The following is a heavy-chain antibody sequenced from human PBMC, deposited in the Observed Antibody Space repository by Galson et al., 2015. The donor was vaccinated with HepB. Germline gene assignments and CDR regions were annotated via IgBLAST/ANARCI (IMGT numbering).Heavy chain of an antibody. D-gene: IGHD1-14*01. V-gene: IGHV1-18*01. CDR1: GYTFTSYG. J-gene: IGHJ6*02. CDR2: ISAYNGNT. Sequence: SVKVSCKASGYTFTSYGISWVRQAPGQGLEWMGWISAYNGNTNYAQKLQGRVTMTTDTSTSTAYMELRSLRSDDTAVYYCARDISGSYHYGMDVWGQGTTVTVSS. CDR3: ARDISGSYHYGMDV.